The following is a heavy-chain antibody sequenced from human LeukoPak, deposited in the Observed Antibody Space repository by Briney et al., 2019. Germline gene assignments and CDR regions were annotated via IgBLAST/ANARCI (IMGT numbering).Heavy chain of an antibody. V-gene: IGHV3-NL1*01. CDR1: GFTFSSYG. CDR2: IYSGDNT. Sequence: PGGSLRLSCAASGFTFSSYGMHWVRQAPGKGLEWVSVIYSGDNTYYADSVKGRFTVTRDNSNNTLYLQMNSLRAEDTAVYYCARDKWVTWGQGTLVTVSS. D-gene: IGHD5-18*01. CDR3: ARDKWVT. J-gene: IGHJ4*02.